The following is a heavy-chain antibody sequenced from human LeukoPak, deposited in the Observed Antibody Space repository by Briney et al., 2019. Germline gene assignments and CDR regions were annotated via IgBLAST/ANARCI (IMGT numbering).Heavy chain of an antibody. Sequence: PSETLSLTCAAYGGSFSGYYWSWIRQPPGKGLEWIGEINHSGSTNYNPSLKSRVTISVDTSKNQFSLKLSSVTAADTAVYYCASFYCSGGSCYQYYSYYYMDVWGKGTTVTISS. J-gene: IGHJ6*03. CDR3: ASFYCSGGSCYQYYSYYYMDV. CDR1: GGSFSGYY. D-gene: IGHD2-15*01. CDR2: INHSGST. V-gene: IGHV4-34*01.